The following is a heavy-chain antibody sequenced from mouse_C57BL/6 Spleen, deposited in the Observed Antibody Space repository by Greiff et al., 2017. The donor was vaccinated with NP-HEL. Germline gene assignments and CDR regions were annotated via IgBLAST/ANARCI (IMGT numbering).Heavy chain of an antibody. D-gene: IGHD2-4*01. CDR1: GYSITSGYY. V-gene: IGHV3-6*01. CDR3: ARDDYGAGGAMDY. Sequence: DVQLQESGPGLVKPSQSLSLTCSVTGYSITSGYYWNWIRQFPGNKLEWMGYISYDGSNNYNPSLKNRISITRDTSKNQFFLKLNSVTTEDTATYYCARDDYGAGGAMDYWGQRTSVTVSS. CDR2: ISYDGSN. J-gene: IGHJ4*01.